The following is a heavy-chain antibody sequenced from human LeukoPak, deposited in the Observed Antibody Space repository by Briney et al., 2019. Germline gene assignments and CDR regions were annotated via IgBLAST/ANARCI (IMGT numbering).Heavy chain of an antibody. CDR2: INPNSGGT. CDR1: GYTFTGYY. CDR3: ARDPYCSSTSCPDP. Sequence: ASVKVSCKASGYTFTGYYMHWVRQAPGQGLEWMGWINPNSGGTNYAQKLQGRVAMTRDTSISTAYMELSRLRSDDTAVYYCARDPYCSSTSCPDPWGQGTLVTVSS. J-gene: IGHJ5*02. D-gene: IGHD2-2*01. V-gene: IGHV1-2*02.